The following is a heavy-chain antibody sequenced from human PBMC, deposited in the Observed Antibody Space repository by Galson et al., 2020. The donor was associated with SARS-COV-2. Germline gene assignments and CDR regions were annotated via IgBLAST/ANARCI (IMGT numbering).Heavy chain of an antibody. CDR2: IYYSGST. Sequence: ETSETLSLTCTVSGGSISSYYWSWIRQPPGKGLEWIGYIYYSGSTNYNPSLKSRVTISVDTSKNQFSLKLSSVTAADTAVYYCASGLHYYDSSGYYFDYWGQGTLVTVSS. J-gene: IGHJ4*02. V-gene: IGHV4-59*01. CDR3: ASGLHYYDSSGYYFDY. CDR1: GGSISSYY. D-gene: IGHD3-22*01.